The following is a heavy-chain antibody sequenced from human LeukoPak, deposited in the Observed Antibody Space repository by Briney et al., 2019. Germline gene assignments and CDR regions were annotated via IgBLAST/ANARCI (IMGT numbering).Heavy chain of an antibody. CDR3: ARVPYCSGGSCPQGHAFDI. D-gene: IGHD2-15*01. J-gene: IGHJ3*02. CDR1: GGSFSGYY. V-gene: IGHV4-34*01. Sequence: PSETLSLTXAAYGGSFSGYYWSWIRQPPGKGLEWIGEINHSGSTNYNPSLKSRVTISVDTSKNQFSLKLSSVTAADTAVYYCARVPYCSGGSCPQGHAFDIWGQGTMVTVSS. CDR2: INHSGST.